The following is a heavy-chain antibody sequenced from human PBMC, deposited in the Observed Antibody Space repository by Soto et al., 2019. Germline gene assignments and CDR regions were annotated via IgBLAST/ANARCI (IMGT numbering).Heavy chain of an antibody. CDR2: IIPIFGTA. D-gene: IGHD3-10*01. J-gene: IGHJ5*02. Sequence: QVQLVQSGAEVKKPGSSVKVSCKASGGTFSSYAISWVRQAPGQGLEWMGGIIPIFGTANYAQKFQGRVTITADESTSTAYMELSSLRSEDTAVYYCARSYDGPSITMVRGVIHWFDPWGQGTLVTVSS. CDR1: GGTFSSYA. V-gene: IGHV1-69*01. CDR3: ARSYDGPSITMVRGVIHWFDP.